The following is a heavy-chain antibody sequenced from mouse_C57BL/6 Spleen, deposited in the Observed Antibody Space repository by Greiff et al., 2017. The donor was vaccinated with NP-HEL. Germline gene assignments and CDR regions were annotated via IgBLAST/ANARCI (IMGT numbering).Heavy chain of an antibody. CDR2: INPYNGGT. V-gene: IGHV1-19*01. J-gene: IGHJ4*01. Sequence: VQLQQSGPVLVKPGASVKMSCKASGYTFTDYYMNWVKQSHGKSLEWIGVINPYNGGTSYNQKFKGKATLTVDKSSSTAYMELNSLTSEDSAVYYCARREDSSGYYAMDYWGQGTSVTVSS. CDR3: ARREDSSGYYAMDY. D-gene: IGHD3-2*02. CDR1: GYTFTDYY.